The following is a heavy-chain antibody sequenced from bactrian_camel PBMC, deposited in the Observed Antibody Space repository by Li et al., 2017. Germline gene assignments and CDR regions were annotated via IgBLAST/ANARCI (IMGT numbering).Heavy chain of an antibody. CDR2: FDSVGSP. CDR3: TKDRSYGTRNWVQST. CDR1: RFTYSTYC. Sequence: HVQLVESGGGSVQAGGSLRLSCAASRFTYSTYCMGWFRQAPGKEREGVAIFDSVGSPTYADSVKGRFTISRDNAKNMLYLQMNSLKPEDTAMYYCTKDRSYGTRNWVQSTRGQGTQVTVS. V-gene: IGHV3S55*01. D-gene: IGHD3*01. J-gene: IGHJ4*01.